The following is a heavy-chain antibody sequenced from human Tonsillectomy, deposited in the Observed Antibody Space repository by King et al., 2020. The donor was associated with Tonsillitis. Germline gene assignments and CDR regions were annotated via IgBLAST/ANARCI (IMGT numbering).Heavy chain of an antibody. CDR2: IGYDGSSK. D-gene: IGHD4-23*01. Sequence: QLVQSGGGVVQPGGSLRLSCAASQFTFSSYAMHWVRQAPGKGLEWVAYIGYDGSSKNYPDSLKGRFTVSRDNSKNTLYLQMNSLRPDDTAVYYCAKDLGRSGNPLDVWGQGTTLTVSS. CDR1: QFTFSSYA. J-gene: IGHJ6*02. CDR3: AKDLGRSGNPLDV. V-gene: IGHV3-30*02.